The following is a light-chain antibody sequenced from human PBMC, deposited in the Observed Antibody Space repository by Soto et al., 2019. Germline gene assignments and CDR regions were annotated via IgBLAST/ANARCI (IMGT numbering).Light chain of an antibody. V-gene: IGKV1-12*01. Sequence: DIQMTQSPSSVSAAVGDRVTITCRASQGINKWLALYQQKPGKAPQLLISAASTLRSGVPSRFSGSGSGTDFSLTISNLQPEDFATYFCQQANSFPLTFGGGTRVEI. J-gene: IGKJ4*01. CDR3: QQANSFPLT. CDR2: AAS. CDR1: QGINKW.